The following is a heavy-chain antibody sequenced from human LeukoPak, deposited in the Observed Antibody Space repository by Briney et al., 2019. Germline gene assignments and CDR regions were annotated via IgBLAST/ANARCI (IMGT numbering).Heavy chain of an antibody. CDR1: GGSISSDY. Sequence: SETLSLTCIVSGGSISSDYWQWVRQPPGKGLEWVGYIYNSGNNHYNSSLKSRVTISIDTSKNQFSLKLASVTAADTAVYYCATRGYWGQGTLVAVSS. J-gene: IGHJ4*02. D-gene: IGHD3-10*01. CDR2: IYNSGNN. V-gene: IGHV4-59*08. CDR3: ATRGY.